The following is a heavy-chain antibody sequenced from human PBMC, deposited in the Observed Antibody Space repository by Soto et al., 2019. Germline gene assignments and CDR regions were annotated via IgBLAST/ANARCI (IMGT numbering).Heavy chain of an antibody. Sequence: ASVKVSCKASGYTFSSNLINWVRQATGQGLEWMGWINPNSGDTAYAQKFQGRVTMTRNTSISTAYMELSSLRSEDSAVYYCARAYKWFDPWGQGTLVTVSS. CDR2: INPNSGDT. CDR1: GYTFSSNL. J-gene: IGHJ5*02. CDR3: ARAYKWFDP. V-gene: IGHV1-8*01.